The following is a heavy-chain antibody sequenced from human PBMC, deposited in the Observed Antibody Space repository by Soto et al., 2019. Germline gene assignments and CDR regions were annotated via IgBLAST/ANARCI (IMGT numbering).Heavy chain of an antibody. CDR3: ARVRFGVVISSGLDY. CDR1: GFTFSSYG. V-gene: IGHV3-33*01. Sequence: GGSLRLSCAASGFTFSSYGMHWVRQAPGKGLEWVAVIWYDGSNKYYADSVKGRFTISRDNSKNTLYLQMNSLRAEDTAVYYCARVRFGVVISSGLDYWGQGTLVTVSS. D-gene: IGHD3-3*01. CDR2: IWYDGSNK. J-gene: IGHJ4*02.